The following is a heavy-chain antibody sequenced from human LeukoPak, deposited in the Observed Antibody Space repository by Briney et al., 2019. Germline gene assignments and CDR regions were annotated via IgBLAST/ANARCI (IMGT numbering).Heavy chain of an antibody. D-gene: IGHD2-2*02. J-gene: IGHJ6*02. CDR2: IYTSGST. V-gene: IGHV4-4*07. CDR1: GGSISSYY. CDR3: AVPAAIAGIYYYGMDV. Sequence: PSETLSLTCTVSGGSISSYYWSWIRQPAGKGLEWIGRIYTSGSTNYNPSLKSRVTMTVDTSKNQSSLKLSSVTAADTAVYYCAVPAAIAGIYYYGMDVWGQGTTVTVSS.